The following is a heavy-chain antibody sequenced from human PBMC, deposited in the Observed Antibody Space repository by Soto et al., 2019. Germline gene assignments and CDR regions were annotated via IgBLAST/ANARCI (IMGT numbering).Heavy chain of an antibody. CDR2: IYYSGST. CDR3: ARVTNDILTLPPYYYYMDV. V-gene: IGHV4-31*03. CDR1: GGYISSGGYY. Sequence: SETLSLTCTVSGGYISSGGYYWSWIRQHPGKGLEWIGYIYYSGSTYYNPSFKSRVTISVDTSKNQFSLKLSSVTAADTAVYYCARVTNDILTLPPYYYYMDVWGKGTTVTVSS. J-gene: IGHJ6*03. D-gene: IGHD3-9*01.